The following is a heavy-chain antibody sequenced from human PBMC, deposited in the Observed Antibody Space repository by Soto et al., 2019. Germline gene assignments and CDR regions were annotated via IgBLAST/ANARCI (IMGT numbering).Heavy chain of an antibody. Sequence: PGGSLRLSCAASGFTFSSYAMSWVSQAPGKGLDWVSAISGSGENTYYADSVKGRFTISRDNSKNTLYLQMNSLRAEDTAVYYCARGDYYDSSGPFSDAFDIWGQGTMVTVSS. CDR1: GFTFSSYA. V-gene: IGHV3-23*01. D-gene: IGHD3-22*01. CDR3: ARGDYYDSSGPFSDAFDI. J-gene: IGHJ3*02. CDR2: ISGSGENT.